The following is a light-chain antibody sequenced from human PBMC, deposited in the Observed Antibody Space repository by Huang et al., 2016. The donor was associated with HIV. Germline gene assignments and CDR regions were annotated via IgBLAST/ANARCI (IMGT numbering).Light chain of an antibody. CDR2: TTS. Sequence: DIQMTQSPSSLSAFIGDRVIINCRASQNITRYLNWYQQKTGKAPKLLIYTTSSLQRGVPSTFRGSGSGTDFSLTITNLQPEDSATDYCQQSARTPRTFGQGTKVEI. V-gene: IGKV1-39*01. CDR3: QQSARTPRT. J-gene: IGKJ2*01. CDR1: QNITRY.